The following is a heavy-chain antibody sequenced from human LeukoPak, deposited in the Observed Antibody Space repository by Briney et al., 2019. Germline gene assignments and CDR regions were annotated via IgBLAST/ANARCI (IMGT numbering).Heavy chain of an antibody. Sequence: PGGSLRLSCAASGFTFSSYSMNWVRRAPGKGLEWVSSISSSSSYIYYADSVKGRFTISRDNAKNSLYLQMNSLRAEDTAVYYCAREIGGEQNVHWGQGTLVTVSS. V-gene: IGHV3-21*01. CDR3: AREIGGEQNVH. D-gene: IGHD3-16*01. J-gene: IGHJ4*02. CDR1: GFTFSSYS. CDR2: ISSSSSYI.